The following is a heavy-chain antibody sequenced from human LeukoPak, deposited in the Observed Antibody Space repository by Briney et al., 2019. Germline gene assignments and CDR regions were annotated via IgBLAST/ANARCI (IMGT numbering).Heavy chain of an antibody. D-gene: IGHD1-26*01. V-gene: IGHV3-23*01. CDR3: AKSRWETYAVRAFDI. CDR1: GFIFNNYA. CDR2: ISGGGST. J-gene: IGHJ3*02. Sequence: GGSLRLSCAASGFIFNNYAMTWVRQAPGKGLEGVSAISGGGSTYYSDSVKGRFTISRDNPKNALYLQMISLRAEDTAVYYCAKSRWETYAVRAFDIWGQGTMVT.